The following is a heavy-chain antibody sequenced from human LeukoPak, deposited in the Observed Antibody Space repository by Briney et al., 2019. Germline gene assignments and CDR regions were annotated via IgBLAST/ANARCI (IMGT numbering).Heavy chain of an antibody. D-gene: IGHD2-2*01. CDR3: TRGGYCSSTSCLDFDY. CDR1: GYTFTSYY. V-gene: IGHV1-46*01. J-gene: IGHJ4*02. CDR2: INPSGGST. Sequence: ASVKVSCKASGYTFTSYYMHWVRQAPGQGLEWMGIINPSGGSTSYAQKFQGRVTMTRDTSTSTVYMELSSLRSEDTAVYYRTRGGYCSSTSCLDFDYWGQGTLVTVSS.